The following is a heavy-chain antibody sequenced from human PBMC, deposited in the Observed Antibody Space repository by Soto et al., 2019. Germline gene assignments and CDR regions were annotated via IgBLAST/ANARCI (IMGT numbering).Heavy chain of an antibody. J-gene: IGHJ6*02. CDR3: ARAVGAAAQFYYSYGMDV. CDR2: IYHSGST. Sequence: SETLSLTCAVSGGSISSSNWWSWVRQPPGKGLEWIGEIYHSGSTNYNPSLKSRVTISVDKSKNQFSLKLSSVTAADTAVYYCARAVGAAAQFYYSYGMDVWGQGPTVTVSS. D-gene: IGHD6-13*01. V-gene: IGHV4-4*02. CDR1: GGSISSSNW.